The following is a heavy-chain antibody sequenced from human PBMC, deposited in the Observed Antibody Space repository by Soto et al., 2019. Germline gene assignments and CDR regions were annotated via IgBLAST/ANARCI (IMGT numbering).Heavy chain of an antibody. CDR3: AHPRGYGVFDAYDI. Sequence: EVQLLESGGGLIQPGGSLRLSCAASGFTFSTYAMSWVRQAPGKGLEWVSAISRDGYDRYYADSVKGRFTISRDNSKHMLYLQMNSLRTEDTAVYYCAHPRGYGVFDAYDIWGQGAMVTVSS. CDR2: ISRDGYDR. V-gene: IGHV3-23*01. CDR1: GFTFSTYA. J-gene: IGHJ3*02. D-gene: IGHD4-17*01.